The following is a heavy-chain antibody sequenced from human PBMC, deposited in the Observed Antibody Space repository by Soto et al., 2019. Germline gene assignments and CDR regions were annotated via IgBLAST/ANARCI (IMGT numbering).Heavy chain of an antibody. J-gene: IGHJ6*02. Sequence: GESLKIACKGSGYSFTSYWISWVRQMPGKGLEWMGRIDPSDSYTNYSPSFQGHVTISADKSISTAYLQWSSLKASDTAMYYCARQGAAAGTNYYYGMDVWGQGTTVTVSS. V-gene: IGHV5-10-1*01. CDR2: IDPSDSYT. D-gene: IGHD6-13*01. CDR3: ARQGAAAGTNYYYGMDV. CDR1: GYSFTSYW.